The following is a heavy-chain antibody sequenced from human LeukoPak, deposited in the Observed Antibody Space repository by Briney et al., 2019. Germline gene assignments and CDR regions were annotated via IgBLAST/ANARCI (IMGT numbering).Heavy chain of an antibody. D-gene: IGHD3-3*01. V-gene: IGHV3-30-3*01. CDR1: GFTFSSYA. CDR3: ARAWDDFWSGYPNAFDI. CDR2: ISYDGSNK. Sequence: GRSLRLPCAASGFTFSSYAMHWVRQAPGKGLEWVAVISYDGSNKYYADSVKGRFTISRDNSKNTLYLQMNSLGAEDTAVYYCARAWDDFWSGYPNAFDIWGQGTMVTVSS. J-gene: IGHJ3*02.